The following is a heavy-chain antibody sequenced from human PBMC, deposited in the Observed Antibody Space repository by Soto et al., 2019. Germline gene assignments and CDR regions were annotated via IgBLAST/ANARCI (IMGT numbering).Heavy chain of an antibody. CDR1: GDSISSSSYY. J-gene: IGHJ6*02. V-gene: IGHV4-39*01. CDR3: ARGAGSPTYYYGVDV. CDR2: IFYSGTT. Sequence: ETLSLTCTVSGDSISSSSYYWGWIRQPPEKGLEWIGNIFYSGTTYYNPSLKSRVTISVDTSKNQFSLNLSSVTAADTAVYYCARGAGSPTYYYGVDVWGQGTTVTVSS. D-gene: IGHD2-15*01.